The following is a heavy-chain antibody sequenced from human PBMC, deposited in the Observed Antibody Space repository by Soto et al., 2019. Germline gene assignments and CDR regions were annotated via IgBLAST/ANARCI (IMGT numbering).Heavy chain of an antibody. D-gene: IGHD6-13*01. CDR3: ARAPRHELPKAAAGTEGGGGEYGMDV. CDR1: GYTFTGYY. CDR2: INPNSGGT. V-gene: IGHV1-2*04. Sequence: GASVKVSCKASGYTFTGYYMHWVRQAPGQGLEWMGWINPNSGGTNYAQKFQGWVTMTRDTSISTAYMELSRLRSDDTAVYYCARAPRHELPKAAAGTEGGGGEYGMDVWGQGTTVTVSS. J-gene: IGHJ6*02.